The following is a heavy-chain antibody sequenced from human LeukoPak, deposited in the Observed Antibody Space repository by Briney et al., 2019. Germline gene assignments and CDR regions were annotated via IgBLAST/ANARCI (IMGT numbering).Heavy chain of an antibody. CDR2: INPSGGNT. CDR1: GGTFSSYH. D-gene: IGHD2/OR15-2a*01. CDR3: ARDLWQRNFDY. V-gene: IGHV1-46*01. Sequence: GASVKVSCKASGGTFSSYHIHWVRQAPGQGLEWVGIINPSGGNTKYAQKFQGRVTMTRDTSTSTVYMELSSLRSEDTAVYYCARDLWQRNFDYWGQGTLVTVSS. J-gene: IGHJ4*02.